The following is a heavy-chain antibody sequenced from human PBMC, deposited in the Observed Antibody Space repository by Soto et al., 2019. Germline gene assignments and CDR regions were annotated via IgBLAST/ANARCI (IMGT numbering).Heavy chain of an antibody. CDR1: GGSISSSSYF. V-gene: IGHV4-39*01. CDR3: ARLLSPRIAATGGVDY. Sequence: SETLSLTCNVSGGSISSSSYFWGWIRQPPRNGLEWIGHIYYSGNTYYNPSLKSRVTISVDTSKNQFSLKLTSVTTADTSIYYCARLLSPRIAATGGVDYWGQGTLVTVSS. CDR2: IYYSGNT. J-gene: IGHJ4*02. D-gene: IGHD6-13*01.